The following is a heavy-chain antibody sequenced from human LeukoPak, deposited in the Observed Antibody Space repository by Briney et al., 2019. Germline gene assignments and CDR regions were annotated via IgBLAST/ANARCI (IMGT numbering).Heavy chain of an antibody. CDR2: IYYSGST. J-gene: IGHJ4*02. Sequence: SETLSLTCTVSGGSISNYYWNWIRQSRGKGLEWIGSIYYSGSTYYNPSLKSRVTISVDTSKNQFSLKLSSVTAADTAVYYCAREKPDYGDGILDWGQGTLVTVSS. V-gene: IGHV4-39*07. CDR1: GGSISNYY. D-gene: IGHD4-17*01. CDR3: AREKPDYGDGILD.